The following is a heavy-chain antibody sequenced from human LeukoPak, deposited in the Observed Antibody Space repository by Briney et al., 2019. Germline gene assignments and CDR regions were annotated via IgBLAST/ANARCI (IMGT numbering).Heavy chain of an antibody. D-gene: IGHD1-1*01. Sequence: SETLSLTCTVSGGSISSSTYYWGWIRQPPGKGLEWIGSIYNSGSTYYNPSLKSRVTISVDTSKNQFSLKLSSVTAADTAVYYCARHRERTSPYYYGMDVWGQGTTVTVSS. CDR1: GGSISSSTYY. J-gene: IGHJ6*02. CDR2: IYNSGST. V-gene: IGHV4-39*01. CDR3: ARHRERTSPYYYGMDV.